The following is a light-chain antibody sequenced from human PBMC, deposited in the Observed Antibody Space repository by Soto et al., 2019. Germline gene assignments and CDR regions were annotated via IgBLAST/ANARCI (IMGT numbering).Light chain of an antibody. J-gene: IGKJ2*01. CDR1: QDISNY. Sequence: DIQMTQSPSSLSASVGARVTITCQASQDISNYLNWYQQKPGKAPKLLIYDASNLETGVPSRFSGSGSGTDFTFTISSLQPEDIATYYCQHYDNLPYTFGQGTKLEIK. CDR2: DAS. CDR3: QHYDNLPYT. V-gene: IGKV1-33*01.